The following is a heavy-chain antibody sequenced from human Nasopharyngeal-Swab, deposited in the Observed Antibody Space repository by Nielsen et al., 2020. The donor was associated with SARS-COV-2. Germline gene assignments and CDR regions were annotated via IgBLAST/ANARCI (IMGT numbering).Heavy chain of an antibody. Sequence: GRQAPGKGLEWVSAISGSGGSTYYAASVKGRFTISRDNSKNTLYLQMNSLRAEDTAVYYCAKNRRAAAGNFDYWGQGTLVTVSS. J-gene: IGHJ4*02. V-gene: IGHV3-23*01. CDR2: ISGSGGST. D-gene: IGHD6-13*01. CDR3: AKNRRAAAGNFDY.